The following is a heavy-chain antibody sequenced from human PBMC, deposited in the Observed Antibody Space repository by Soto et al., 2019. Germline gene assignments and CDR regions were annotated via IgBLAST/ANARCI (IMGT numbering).Heavy chain of an antibody. CDR1: GFTFSNDA. J-gene: IGHJ4*02. V-gene: IGHV3-30-3*01. Sequence: QVQLVESGGGVVQPGRSLRVSCAASGFTFSNDAMHWVRQAPGKGLEWVAVVSYDGSKQFYADSVEVRFTISRDSSKSKMYLHMYNLRDADTSVYYCARVRVYNYDNSGYYNFDYWGQGTLLTVSS. D-gene: IGHD3-22*01. CDR2: VSYDGSKQ. CDR3: ARVRVYNYDNSGYYNFDY.